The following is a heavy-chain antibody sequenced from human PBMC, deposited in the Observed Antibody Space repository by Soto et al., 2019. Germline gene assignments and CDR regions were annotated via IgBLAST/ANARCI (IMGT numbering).Heavy chain of an antibody. Sequence: QLQLQESGPGLVKPSETLSLTCTVSGGSISSSSYYWGWIGQPPGKGLEWIGSIYYSGSTYYNPSRKSRVTISVDTSKNQFSLKLSSVTAADTAVYYCASLVPAAMVWFDPWGQGTLVTVSS. CDR2: IYYSGST. J-gene: IGHJ5*02. CDR1: GGSISSSSYY. V-gene: IGHV4-39*01. CDR3: ASLVPAAMVWFDP. D-gene: IGHD2-2*01.